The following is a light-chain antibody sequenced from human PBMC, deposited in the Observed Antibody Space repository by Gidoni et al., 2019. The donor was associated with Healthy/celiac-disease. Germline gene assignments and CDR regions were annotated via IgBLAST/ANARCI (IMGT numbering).Light chain of an antibody. J-gene: IGKJ1*01. CDR3: QQYNNWPPTWT. CDR1: QSVSSN. Sequence: EIVITQSPATLSVSPGARATLSCRASQSVSSNLALYQQKPGRAHRLLLYVASTRAPGIPARFSGSGSGTEFTLTISSRQSEDFAVYYCQQYNNWPPTWTFGQGTKVEIK. CDR2: VAS. V-gene: IGKV3-15*01.